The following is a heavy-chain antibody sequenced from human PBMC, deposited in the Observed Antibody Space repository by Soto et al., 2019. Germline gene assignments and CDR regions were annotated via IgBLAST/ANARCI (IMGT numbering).Heavy chain of an antibody. Sequence: QVQLQESGPGLVKPSETLSLTCTVSGGSISSYYWSWIRQPPGKGLEWIGFIFYSGSTSYNPSLRRRXXISIDTSEYQFSLNLNSVTAADTAVYYCASMIGDPVLSFDSWGQGTLVAVSS. CDR3: ASMIGDPVLSFDS. CDR1: GGSISSYY. CDR2: IFYSGST. J-gene: IGHJ5*01. V-gene: IGHV4-59*01. D-gene: IGHD3-10*02.